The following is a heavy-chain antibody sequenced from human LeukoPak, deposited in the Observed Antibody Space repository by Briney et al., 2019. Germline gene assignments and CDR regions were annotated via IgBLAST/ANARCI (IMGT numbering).Heavy chain of an antibody. J-gene: IGHJ5*02. CDR2: INAGNGNT. D-gene: IGHD3-10*01. CDR3: ARGPHYYGSGNWFDP. Sequence: ASVKVSCKASGGTFSSYAISWVRQAPGQRLEWMGWINAGNGNTKYSQKFQGRVTITRDTSASTAYMELSSLRSEDTAVYYCARGPHYYGSGNWFDPWGQGTLVTVSS. V-gene: IGHV1-3*01. CDR1: GGTFSSYA.